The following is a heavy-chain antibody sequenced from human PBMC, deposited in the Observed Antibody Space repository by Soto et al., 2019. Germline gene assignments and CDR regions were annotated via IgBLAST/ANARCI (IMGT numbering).Heavy chain of an antibody. CDR3: ARELFGRSVWFDP. V-gene: IGHV4-59*01. J-gene: IGHJ5*02. D-gene: IGHD3-10*01. CDR1: GGSISSYY. CDR2: IYYSGST. Sequence: SETLSLTCTVSGGSISSYYWSWIRQPPGKGLEWIGYIYYSGSTNYNPSLKSRATISVDTSKNQFSLKLSSVTAAGTAVYYCARELFGRSVWFDPWGQGTLVTVSS.